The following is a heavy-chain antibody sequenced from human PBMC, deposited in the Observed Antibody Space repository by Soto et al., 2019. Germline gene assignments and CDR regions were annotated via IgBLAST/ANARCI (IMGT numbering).Heavy chain of an antibody. V-gene: IGHV4-34*01. CDR1: GGSFSGYY. CDR3: ARGSGEAAAGGTSNWFDP. D-gene: IGHD6-13*01. Sequence: PSETLSLTCAVYGGSFSGYYWSWIRQPPGKGLGWIGEINHSGSTNYNPSLKSRVTISVDTSKNQFSLKLSSVTAADTAVYYCARGSGEAAAGGTSNWFDPWGQGTLVTVSS. CDR2: INHSGST. J-gene: IGHJ5*02.